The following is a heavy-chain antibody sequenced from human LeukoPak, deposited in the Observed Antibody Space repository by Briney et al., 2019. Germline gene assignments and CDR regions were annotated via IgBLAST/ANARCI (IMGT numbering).Heavy chain of an antibody. J-gene: IGHJ4*02. CDR2: ISYDGSNK. Sequence: GGSLRLSCAASGFTFSSYAMHWVRQAPGKGLEWVAVISYDGSNKYYADSVKGRFTISRDNAKNSLYLQMNSLRAEDTAVYYCAREVPVGGIDYWGQGTLVTVSS. CDR3: AREVPVGGIDY. D-gene: IGHD3-16*01. CDR1: GFTFSSYA. V-gene: IGHV3-30-3*01.